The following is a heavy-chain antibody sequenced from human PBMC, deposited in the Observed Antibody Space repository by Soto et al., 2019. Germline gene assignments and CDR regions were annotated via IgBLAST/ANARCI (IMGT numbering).Heavy chain of an antibody. CDR2: IYWDDDE. CDR1: GFSLNTGGVG. Sequence: ITLKESGPTLVKPTQTLTLTCTCSGFSLNTGGVGVGWVRQPRGKAMEWLALIYWDDDERYRPSLRSRLNITKDTIKNQVVLTMTNMDPEDTATYYCVRNWRYYGGDYYYGMDAWGQGTTVTVSS. V-gene: IGHV2-5*02. CDR3: VRNWRYYGGDYYYGMDA. J-gene: IGHJ6*02. D-gene: IGHD3-10*01.